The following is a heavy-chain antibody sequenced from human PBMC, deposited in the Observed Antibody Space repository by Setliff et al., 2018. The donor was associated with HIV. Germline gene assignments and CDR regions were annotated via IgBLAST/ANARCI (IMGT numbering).Heavy chain of an antibody. CDR3: ASDSSGWYHFDY. CDR2: IIPIFGTV. D-gene: IGHD6-19*01. J-gene: IGHJ4*02. CDR1: GGIFTTYN. Sequence: LRASGGIFTTYNIGVSWVRQAPGQGLEWMGGIIPIFGTVKYAQKFQGRVTITADDSTSTAYMELSSLRSEDTATYYCASDSSGWYHFDYWGQGTPVTVSS. V-gene: IGHV1-69*01.